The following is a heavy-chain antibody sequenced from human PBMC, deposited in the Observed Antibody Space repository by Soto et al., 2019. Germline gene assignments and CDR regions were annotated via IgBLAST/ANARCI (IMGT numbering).Heavy chain of an antibody. J-gene: IGHJ6*02. V-gene: IGHV1-69*06. CDR1: GGTFSSYA. Sequence: QVQLVQSGAEVKKPGSSVKVSCKASGGTFSSYAISWVRQAPGQGREWMGGIIHILGTANYAQKIQGRVTLNADKATSRAYMELSSLRSEDTAVYYCARGLVVPAAIYPGLYYYYGIDVWGQGSTVTVSS. D-gene: IGHD2-2*01. CDR3: ARGLVVPAAIYPGLYYYYGIDV. CDR2: IIHILGTA.